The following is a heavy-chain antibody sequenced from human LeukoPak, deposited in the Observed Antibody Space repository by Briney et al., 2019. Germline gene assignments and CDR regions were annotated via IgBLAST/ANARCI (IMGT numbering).Heavy chain of an antibody. Sequence: SETLSLTCAVHGGSFSGYYWSWIRQPPGKGLEWIGAINHSGSTNYNPSLKGRVTISVDTSKNQFSLKLSSVTAADTAVYYCARGRSSYYYDSRGDDNWGQGTLVTVSS. CDR2: INHSGST. D-gene: IGHD3-22*01. CDR1: GGSFSGYY. V-gene: IGHV4-34*01. J-gene: IGHJ4*02. CDR3: ARGRSSYYYDSRGDDN.